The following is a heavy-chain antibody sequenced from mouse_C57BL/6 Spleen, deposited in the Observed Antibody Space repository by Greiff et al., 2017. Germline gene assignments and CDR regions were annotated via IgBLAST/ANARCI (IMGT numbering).Heavy chain of an antibody. V-gene: IGHV1-75*01. CDR1: GYTFTDYY. Sequence: VHLVESGPELVKPGASVKISCKASGYTFTDYYINWVKQRPGQGLEWIGWIFPGSGSTYYNEKFKGKATLTVDKSSSTAYMLLSSLTSEDSAVYFCARRYYGMSYWYFDVWGTGTTVTVSS. CDR3: ARRYYGMSYWYFDV. J-gene: IGHJ1*03. CDR2: IFPGSGST. D-gene: IGHD1-1*01.